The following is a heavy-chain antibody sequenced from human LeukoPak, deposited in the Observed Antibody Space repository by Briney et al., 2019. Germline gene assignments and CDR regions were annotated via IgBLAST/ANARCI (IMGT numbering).Heavy chain of an antibody. D-gene: IGHD1-26*01. CDR1: GGSFSGYY. CDR3: ARRIPSGTHWYFDL. Sequence: SETLSLTCAVYGGSFSGYYWSWIRQPPGKGLEWIGEINHSGSTNYNPSLKSRVTISVDTSKNQFSLKLSSVTAADTAAYYCARRIPSGTHWYFDLWGRGTLVTVSS. V-gene: IGHV4-34*01. CDR2: INHSGST. J-gene: IGHJ2*01.